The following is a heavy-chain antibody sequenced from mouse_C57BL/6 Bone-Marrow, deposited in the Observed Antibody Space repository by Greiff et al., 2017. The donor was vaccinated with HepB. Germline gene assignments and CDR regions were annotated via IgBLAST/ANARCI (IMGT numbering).Heavy chain of an antibody. J-gene: IGHJ4*01. CDR2: IRSKSNNYAT. D-gene: IGHD1-1*01. CDR1: GFSFNTYA. V-gene: IGHV10-1*01. CDR3: VSRITTVVAHYYAMDY. Sequence: EVQLVESGGGLVQPKGSLKLSCAASGFSFNTYAMNWVRQAPGKGLEWVARIRSKSNNYATYYADSVKDRFTITRDDSESMLYLQMNKLKTEDTAMYYCVSRITTVVAHYYAMDYWGQGTSVTVSS.